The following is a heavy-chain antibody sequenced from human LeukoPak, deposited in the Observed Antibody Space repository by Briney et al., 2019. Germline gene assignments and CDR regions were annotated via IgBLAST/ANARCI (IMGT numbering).Heavy chain of an antibody. CDR3: AKDRGVRGVISYYFDY. J-gene: IGHJ4*02. CDR2: ISSSSSYI. Sequence: GGSLRLSCAASGFTFSSYAMTWVRQAPGKGLEWVSSISSSSSYIYYADSVKGRFTISRDNAKNSLSLQMNSLRAEDTALYYCAKDRGVRGVISYYFDYWGQGTLVTVSS. CDR1: GFTFSSYA. D-gene: IGHD3-10*01. V-gene: IGHV3-21*04.